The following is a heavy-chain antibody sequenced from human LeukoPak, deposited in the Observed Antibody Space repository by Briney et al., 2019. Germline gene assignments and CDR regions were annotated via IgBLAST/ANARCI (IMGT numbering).Heavy chain of an antibody. V-gene: IGHV3-30*07. CDR3: ARDEYHLPSYMDV. CDR2: ISYDGSNK. CDR1: GLTVSTAL. D-gene: IGHD2-2*01. J-gene: IGHJ6*03. Sequence: GGPLRLTCRVSGLTVSTALMDWVRQAPGKGLEWVAVISYDGSNKYYADSVKGRFTISRDNSKNTLYLQMNSLRAEDTAVYYCARDEYHLPSYMDVWGKGNTVTVFS.